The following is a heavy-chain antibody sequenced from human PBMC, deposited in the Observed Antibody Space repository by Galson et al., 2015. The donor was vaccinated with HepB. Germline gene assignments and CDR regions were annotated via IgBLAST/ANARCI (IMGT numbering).Heavy chain of an antibody. D-gene: IGHD1/OR15-1a*01. CDR2: ISGRGGST. CDR1: GFTFSSYA. V-gene: IGHV3-23*01. CDR3: AKDEQSLGSDDAFNI. Sequence: SLRLSCAASGFTFSSYAMSWVRQAPGKGLEWVSTISGRGGSTYYADSVKGRFTISRDNSKNTVYLQMNSLRAEDTAVYYCAKDEQSLGSDDAFNIWGQGTMVTVSS. J-gene: IGHJ3*02.